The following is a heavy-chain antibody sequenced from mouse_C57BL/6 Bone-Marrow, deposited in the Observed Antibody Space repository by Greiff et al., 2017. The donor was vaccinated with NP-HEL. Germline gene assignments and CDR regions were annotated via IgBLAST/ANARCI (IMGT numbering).Heavy chain of an antibody. V-gene: IGHV1-64*01. D-gene: IGHD1-1*01. CDR2: IHPNSGST. Sequence: VKLQQPGAELVKPGASVKLSCKASGYTFTSYWMHWVQQRPGQGLEWIGMIHPNSGSTNYNEKFKSKATLTVDKSSSTAYMQLSSLTSEDSAVYYCARSYHYYGSSYWYFDVWGTGTTVTVSS. CDR3: ARSYHYYGSSYWYFDV. CDR1: GYTFTSYW. J-gene: IGHJ1*03.